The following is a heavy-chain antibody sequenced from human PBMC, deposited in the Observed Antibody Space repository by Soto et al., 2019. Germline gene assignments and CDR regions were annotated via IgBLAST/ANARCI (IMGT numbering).Heavy chain of an antibody. CDR3: GTVGSLIEWISSFVY. V-gene: IGHV4-59*01. CDR1: GASISNYY. Sequence: SETLSLTCTVSGASISNYYWGWIRQPPGKGLEYIGYIYYIGITNYNPSLKSRVTISADTSKNQFSLKLTSVTAADTAVYYRGTVGSLIEWISSFVYGDQGTLVTVSS. J-gene: IGHJ4*02. D-gene: IGHD3-3*01. CDR2: IYYIGIT.